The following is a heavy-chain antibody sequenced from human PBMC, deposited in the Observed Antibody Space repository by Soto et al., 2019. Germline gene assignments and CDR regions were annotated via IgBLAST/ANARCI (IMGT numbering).Heavy chain of an antibody. V-gene: IGHV1-69*01. CDR2: IIPIFGTA. J-gene: IGHJ6*02. CDR1: GGTFSSYA. Sequence: QVQLVQSGAEVKKPGSSVKVSCKASGGTFSSYAISWVRQAPGQGLEWMGGIIPIFGTANYAQKFQGRVTITADESTSTAYMELSSLRSEDTAVYYCALSTRGLYSSSWPNYSGMDVWGQGTTVTVSS. D-gene: IGHD6-6*01. CDR3: ALSTRGLYSSSWPNYSGMDV.